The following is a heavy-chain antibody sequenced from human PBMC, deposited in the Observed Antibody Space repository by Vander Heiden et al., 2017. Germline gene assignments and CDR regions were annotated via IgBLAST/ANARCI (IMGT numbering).Heavy chain of an antibody. CDR2: ISGSGGST. CDR3: ANAKYGGYVGFQDY. Sequence: EVQLLESGGGLVQPGGSLRLSCAASGFTFSSYAMSWVRQAPGKGLEWVSAISGSGGSTYYADSVKGRFTISRDNSKNTLYLQMNSLRAEDTAVYYCANAKYGGYVGFQDYWGQGTLVTVSS. CDR1: GFTFSSYA. J-gene: IGHJ4*02. V-gene: IGHV3-23*01. D-gene: IGHD5-12*01.